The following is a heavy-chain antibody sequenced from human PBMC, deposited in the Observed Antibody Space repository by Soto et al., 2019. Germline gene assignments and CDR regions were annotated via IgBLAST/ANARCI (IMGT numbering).Heavy chain of an antibody. Sequence: AGGALRLSCAASGFTFSSYAMSWVRQAPGKGLEWVSAISGGGGSTYYADSVKGRFTISRDNSKNTLYLQMNSLRAEDTAVYYCAKDMGDSSGYYLFDYWGQGTLVTVSS. D-gene: IGHD3-22*01. CDR2: ISGGGGST. V-gene: IGHV3-23*01. J-gene: IGHJ4*02. CDR1: GFTFSSYA. CDR3: AKDMGDSSGYYLFDY.